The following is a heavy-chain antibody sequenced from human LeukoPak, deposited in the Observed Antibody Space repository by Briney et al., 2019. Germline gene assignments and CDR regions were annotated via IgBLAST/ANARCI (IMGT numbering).Heavy chain of an antibody. CDR3: AGDQRNWNGDWFDP. Sequence: GGSLRLSCAASGFTFSSYWMSWVRQAPGKGLEWVANIKQDGSEKYYVDSVKGRFTISRDNAKNSLYLQMNSLRAEDTAVYYCAGDQRNWNGDWFDPWGQGTLVTVSS. CDR2: IKQDGSEK. CDR1: GFTFSSYW. D-gene: IGHD1-1*01. V-gene: IGHV3-7*03. J-gene: IGHJ5*02.